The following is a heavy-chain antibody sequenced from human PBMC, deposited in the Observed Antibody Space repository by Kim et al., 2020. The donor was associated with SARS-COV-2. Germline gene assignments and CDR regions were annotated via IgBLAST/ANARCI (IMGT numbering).Heavy chain of an antibody. J-gene: IGHJ4*02. V-gene: IGHV4-59*08. CDR1: GGSISSDY. CDR2: ISNSGNT. Sequence: SETLSLTCTVSGGSISSDYWSWIRQAPGKGLECIGYISNSGNTNYNPSLKSRVTISVDTSKNQFSLKLSSVTASDTAVYYCAKWYGSSAAYFDYWGQGTLVAVSS. CDR3: AKWYGSSAAYFDY. D-gene: IGHD6-6*01.